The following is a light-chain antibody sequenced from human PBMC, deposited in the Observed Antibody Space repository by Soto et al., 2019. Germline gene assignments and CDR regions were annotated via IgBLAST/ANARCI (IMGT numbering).Light chain of an antibody. CDR3: SSYTSSSTYV. J-gene: IGLJ1*01. CDR2: DVS. Sequence: QSVLTQPPSVSGSPGQSVAISCTGTSSDVGNYNRVSWYQQPPGTAPKLMIYDVSNRPSGVPDRFSGSKSGNTASLTISGLQADVEADYYCSSYTSSSTYVFGTGTKLTVL. V-gene: IGLV2-18*02. CDR1: SSDVGNYNR.